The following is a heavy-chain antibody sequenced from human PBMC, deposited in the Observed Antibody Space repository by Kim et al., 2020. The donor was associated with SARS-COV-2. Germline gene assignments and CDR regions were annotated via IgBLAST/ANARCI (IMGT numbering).Heavy chain of an antibody. CDR2: ISYDGSNK. D-gene: IGHD3-16*01. CDR3: ARERGARGLGYYYYGMDV. CDR1: GFTFSSYA. J-gene: IGHJ6*02. Sequence: GGSLRLSCAASGFTFSSYAMHWVRQAPGKGLEWVAVISYDGSNKYYADSVKGRFTISRDNSKNTLYLQMNSLRAEDTAVYYCARERGARGLGYYYYGMDVWGQGTTVTVSS. V-gene: IGHV3-30*04.